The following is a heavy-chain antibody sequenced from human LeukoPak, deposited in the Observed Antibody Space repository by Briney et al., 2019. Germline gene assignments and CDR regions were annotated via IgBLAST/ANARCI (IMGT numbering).Heavy chain of an antibody. V-gene: IGHV4-34*03. J-gene: IGHJ5*02. CDR1: GGSFSVYY. CDR2: INHSGST. Sequence: SETLSLTCAVYGGSFSVYYWSWIRQPPGKGLEWIGEINHSGSTNYNPSLKSRVTISVDTSNNHFSLKLSSVTAADTAVYYCTLNNWYENGFDPWGQGTLVTVSS. D-gene: IGHD1-1*01. CDR3: TLNNWYENGFDP.